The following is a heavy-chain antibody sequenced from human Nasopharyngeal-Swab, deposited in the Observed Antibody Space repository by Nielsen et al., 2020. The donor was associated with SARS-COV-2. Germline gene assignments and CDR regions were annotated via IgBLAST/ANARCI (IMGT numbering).Heavy chain of an antibody. CDR3: ARTETYYYGSGSYYPIDY. Sequence: GGSLKISCAASGFTFSSYGMHWVRQAPGKGLEWVAVISYDGSNKYYADSVKGRFTISRDNSKNTLYLQMNSLRAEDTAVYYCARTETYYYGSGSYYPIDYWGQGTLVTVSS. D-gene: IGHD3-10*01. CDR1: GFTFSSYG. V-gene: IGHV3-30*03. J-gene: IGHJ4*02. CDR2: ISYDGSNK.